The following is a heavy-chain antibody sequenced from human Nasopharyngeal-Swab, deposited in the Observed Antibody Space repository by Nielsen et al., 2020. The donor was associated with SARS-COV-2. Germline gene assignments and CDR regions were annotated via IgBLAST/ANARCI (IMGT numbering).Heavy chain of an antibody. V-gene: IGHV3-7*01. J-gene: IGHJ3*02. CDR3: AREVRGSYWPAFDI. Sequence: GESLKISCAASGFTFSSYWMSWVRQATGKGLEWVANIKQDGSEKYYVDSVKGRFTISRDNAKNSLYLQMNSLRAEDTAVYYCAREVRGSYWPAFDIWGQGTMVTVSS. CDR2: IKQDGSEK. D-gene: IGHD1-26*01. CDR1: GFTFSSYW.